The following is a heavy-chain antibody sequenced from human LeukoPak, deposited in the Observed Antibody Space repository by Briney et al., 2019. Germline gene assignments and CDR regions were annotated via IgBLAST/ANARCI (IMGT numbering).Heavy chain of an antibody. V-gene: IGHV3-48*01. CDR2: ISSSSSTI. J-gene: IGHJ5*02. Sequence: PGGSLRLSCAASGFTFSSYSMNWVRQAPGKGLEWVSYISSSSSTIYYADSVKGRFTISRDNAKDSLYLQMNSLRAEDTAVYYCARDRITIFGVVTNSNWFDPWGQGTLVTVSS. D-gene: IGHD3-3*01. CDR1: GFTFSSYS. CDR3: ARDRITIFGVVTNSNWFDP.